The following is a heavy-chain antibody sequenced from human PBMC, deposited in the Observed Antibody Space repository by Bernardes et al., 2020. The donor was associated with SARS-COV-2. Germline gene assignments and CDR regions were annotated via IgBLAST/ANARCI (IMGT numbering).Heavy chain of an antibody. Sequence: GGSLRLSCAASGFTFSSYAMSWVRQAPGKGLEWVSAISGSGGSTYYADSVKGRFTVSRDNSKNTLYLQMNSLRAEDTAVYYCAKESIAGDIGNYFDYWGQGTLVTVSS. CDR1: GFTFSSYA. J-gene: IGHJ4*02. V-gene: IGHV3-23*01. CDR2: ISGSGGST. D-gene: IGHD6-6*01. CDR3: AKESIAGDIGNYFDY.